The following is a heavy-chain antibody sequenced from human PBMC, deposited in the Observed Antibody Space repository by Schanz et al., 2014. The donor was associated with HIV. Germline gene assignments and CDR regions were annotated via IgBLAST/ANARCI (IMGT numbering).Heavy chain of an antibody. CDR3: VRGAPLVGEVF. J-gene: IGHJ4*02. CDR2: ISWSSGNI. Sequence: EVQLLESGGGLVQPWGSLRLSCAASAFPFSNHAMSWVRQAPGKGLEWVSGISWSSGNIGYADSVKGRLTISRDNAKNSLYLQVNSLRAEDVTVYFCVRGAPLVGEVFRGQGTLVTVSS. D-gene: IGHD1-26*01. CDR1: AFPFSNHA. V-gene: IGHV3-9*03.